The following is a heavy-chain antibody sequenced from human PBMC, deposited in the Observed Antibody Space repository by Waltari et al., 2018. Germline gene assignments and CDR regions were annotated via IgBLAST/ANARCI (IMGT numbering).Heavy chain of an antibody. CDR2: MNELGSEI. CDR3: ASFGSNSANF. V-gene: IGHV3-7*01. CDR1: GFSFSNYW. J-gene: IGHJ4*02. D-gene: IGHD6-13*01. Sequence: EVQLVESGGGLVQPGGSLRLSCEVSGFSFSNYWMNWVRQAPGGGPEWGANMNELGSEIYQAESVKGRFTISRDNARNSLYLQMNSLRAEDTAVYYCASFGSNSANFWGQGIPVTVSS.